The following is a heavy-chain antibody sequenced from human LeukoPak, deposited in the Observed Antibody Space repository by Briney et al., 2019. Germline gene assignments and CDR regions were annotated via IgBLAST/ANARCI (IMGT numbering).Heavy chain of an antibody. J-gene: IGHJ5*02. Sequence: GGSLRLSCAASGFTVSSNYMSWVRQAPGKGLEWVSVIYSGGSTYYADSVKGRFTISRDNSKNTLYLQMNSLRAEDTAVYYCARLVILTGPISTWGQGTLVTVSS. D-gene: IGHD3-9*01. CDR3: ARLVILTGPIST. CDR2: IYSGGST. CDR1: GFTVSSNY. V-gene: IGHV3-53*01.